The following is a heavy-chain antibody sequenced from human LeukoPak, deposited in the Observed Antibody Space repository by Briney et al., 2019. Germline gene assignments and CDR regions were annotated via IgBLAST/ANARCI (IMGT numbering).Heavy chain of an antibody. D-gene: IGHD2-15*01. Sequence: GGSLRLSCAASGFTFSDNWMTWVRQAPGKGLEWVANINQDGGGRYYVDSVQGRFIISRDNAQNSVHLQMNSLRAEDTAVYYCVRGGPSTWSWGQGTLVTVSS. CDR3: VRGGPSTWS. CDR2: INQDGGGR. CDR1: GFTFSDNW. V-gene: IGHV3-7*01. J-gene: IGHJ5*02.